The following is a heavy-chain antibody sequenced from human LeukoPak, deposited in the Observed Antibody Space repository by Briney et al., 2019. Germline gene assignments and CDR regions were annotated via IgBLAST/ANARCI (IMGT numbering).Heavy chain of an antibody. CDR2: IYYSGST. V-gene: IGHV4-39*07. D-gene: IGHD3-22*01. CDR3: ARDGRPFSSGYYHDAFDI. J-gene: IGHJ3*02. CDR1: GGSISSSSYY. Sequence: SETLSLTCTVSGGSISSSSYYWGWIRQPPGKGLEWIGSIYYSGSTYYNPSLKSRVTISVDTSKNQFSLKLSSVTAADTAVYYCARDGRPFSSGYYHDAFDIWGQGTMVTVSS.